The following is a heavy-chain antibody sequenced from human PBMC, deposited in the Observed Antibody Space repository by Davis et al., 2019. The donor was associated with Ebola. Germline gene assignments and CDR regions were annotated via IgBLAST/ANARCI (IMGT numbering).Heavy chain of an antibody. Sequence: MPSETLSLTCTVSGGSISSYYWSWIRQPPGKGLEWIGYIYYSGSTNYNPSLKSRVTISVDTSKNQFSLKLSSVDAADTAVYYCARADYYGVCDYWGQGTLVTVSS. J-gene: IGHJ4*02. CDR3: ARADYYGVCDY. CDR1: GGSISSYY. V-gene: IGHV4-59*01. CDR2: IYYSGST. D-gene: IGHD3-10*01.